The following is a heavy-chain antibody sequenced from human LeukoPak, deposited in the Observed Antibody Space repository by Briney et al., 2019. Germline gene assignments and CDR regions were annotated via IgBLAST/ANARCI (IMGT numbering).Heavy chain of an antibody. Sequence: GGSLRLSCAASGFTFSSHWMHWVRQAPGKGLVWVSRISSDGTNTNYADSVKGRFTISRDNAKNTLYLRMNSLRVEDTAVYYCTRGPPDGSGNYYPGDFWGQGTLVTVSS. CDR3: TRGPPDGSGNYYPGDF. D-gene: IGHD3-10*01. CDR1: GFTFSSHW. J-gene: IGHJ4*02. CDR2: ISSDGTNT. V-gene: IGHV3-74*01.